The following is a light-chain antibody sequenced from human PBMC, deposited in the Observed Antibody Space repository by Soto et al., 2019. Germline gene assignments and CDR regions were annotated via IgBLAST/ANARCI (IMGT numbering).Light chain of an antibody. CDR1: QSVNSH. CDR3: QQRSNWPPT. J-gene: IGKJ1*01. V-gene: IGKV3-11*01. Sequence: EIVLTEAPATVSVSPGERATLSCRASQSVNSHLAWYQQKPGQAPRLLIYDASNRATGIPARFSGSGSGTGFTLTISSLEPEDFAVYYCQQRSNWPPTFGQGTKVDIK. CDR2: DAS.